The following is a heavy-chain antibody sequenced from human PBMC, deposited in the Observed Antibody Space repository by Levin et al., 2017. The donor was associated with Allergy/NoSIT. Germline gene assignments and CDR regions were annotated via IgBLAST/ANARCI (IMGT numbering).Heavy chain of an antibody. V-gene: IGHV3-7*01. CDR2: IKQDGSEK. D-gene: IGHD1-26*01. J-gene: IGHJ4*02. CDR1: GFTFSDYW. Sequence: GGSLRLSCAASGFTFSDYWMSWVRQAPGKGLEWVANIKQDGSEKYYLDSVKGRFTISKDNAKKSLYLQMDSLRAEDSAVYYCASDRSRGSYKDYWGQGTLVTVSS. CDR3: ASDRSRGSYKDY.